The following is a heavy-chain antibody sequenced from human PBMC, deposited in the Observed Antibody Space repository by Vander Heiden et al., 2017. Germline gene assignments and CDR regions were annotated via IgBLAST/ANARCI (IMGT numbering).Heavy chain of an antibody. CDR3: TRDNGYYDFWSGYRTYYYYGMDV. CDR1: GFTFGAHA. D-gene: IGHD3-3*01. J-gene: IGHJ6*02. V-gene: IGHV3-49*05. CDR2: IRSKAYGGTT. Sequence: EVQLVESGGGLVKPGRSLSLACTASGFTFGAHAMRWFCQAPGKGLEWVGFIRSKAYGGTTEYAASVKGRFTISRDDSKSIAYLQMNSMKTEDTAVYYCTRDNGYYDFWSGYRTYYYYGMDVWGQGTTVTVSS.